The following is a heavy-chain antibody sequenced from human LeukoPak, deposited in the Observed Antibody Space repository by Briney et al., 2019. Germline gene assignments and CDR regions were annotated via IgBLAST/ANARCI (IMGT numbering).Heavy chain of an antibody. CDR2: IYYSGST. Sequence: SETLSLTCTVSGGSISSSSYYWGWLRQPQGKGLEWIGSIYYSGSTYYNPSLKCRVTISVYTSKNQLSLKPSSVTAADTAVYYCARDIYGYSDYWGQGTLVTVSS. D-gene: IGHD2-21*01. CDR3: ARDIYGYSDY. CDR1: GGSISSSSYY. J-gene: IGHJ4*02. V-gene: IGHV4-39*07.